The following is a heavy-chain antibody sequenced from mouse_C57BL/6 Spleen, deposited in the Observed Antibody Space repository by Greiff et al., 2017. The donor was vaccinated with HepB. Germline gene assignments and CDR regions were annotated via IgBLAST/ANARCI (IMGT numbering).Heavy chain of an antibody. Sequence: QVQLQQPGADLLKPGASVKVSCKASGYTFTSSWMHWVKQWPGQGLEWIGRIHPSDSDTNYNQKFKGKATLTVDKSSSTAYMQLSSLTSEDSAVYYCAIPYGNYDAMDYWGQGTSVTVAS. CDR1: GYTFTSSW. J-gene: IGHJ4*01. CDR2: IHPSDSDT. CDR3: AIPYGNYDAMDY. V-gene: IGHV1-74*01. D-gene: IGHD2-1*01.